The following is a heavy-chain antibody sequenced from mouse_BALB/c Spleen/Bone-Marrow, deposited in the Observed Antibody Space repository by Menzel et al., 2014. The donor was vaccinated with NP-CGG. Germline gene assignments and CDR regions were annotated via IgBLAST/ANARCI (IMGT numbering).Heavy chain of an antibody. CDR1: GYTFTSYY. V-gene: IGHV1S81*02. CDR2: INPSNGGT. CDR3: TRPYYGYVGHAY. J-gene: IGHJ3*01. D-gene: IGHD1-2*01. Sequence: QVQLKQSGAELVKPGASVKLSCKASGYTFTSYYMYWVKQRPGQGLEWIGEINPSNGGTNFNEKFKSKATLTVDKSSSTAYMQLSSLTFEDSAIYYCTRPYYGYVGHAYWGQGTQVTVSA.